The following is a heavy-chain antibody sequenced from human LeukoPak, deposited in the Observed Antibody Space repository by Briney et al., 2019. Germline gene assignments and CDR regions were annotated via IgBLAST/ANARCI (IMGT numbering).Heavy chain of an antibody. J-gene: IGHJ1*01. Sequence: PGGSLRLSCAASGFTFSSYWMHWVRQAPGKGLVWVSRINSDGSSTSYADSVKGRFTISRDNAKNTLYLQMNSLRAEDTALYYCAKDPYYYDSSGYPRYFQHWGQGTLVTVSS. CDR2: INSDGSST. CDR1: GFTFSSYW. V-gene: IGHV3-74*01. D-gene: IGHD3-22*01. CDR3: AKDPYYYDSSGYPRYFQH.